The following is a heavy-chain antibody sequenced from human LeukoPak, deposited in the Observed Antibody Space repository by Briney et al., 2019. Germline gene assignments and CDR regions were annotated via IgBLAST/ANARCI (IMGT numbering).Heavy chain of an antibody. CDR3: ARDLAL. CDR1: GFTFSNSW. D-gene: IGHD3-3*02. Sequence: GGSLRLSCAASGFTFSNSWMTWVRQAPGKGLEWVANINQDGSDKHYVESLKGRFTISRDNAKNSLLLQMNSLRVEDTAMYYCARDLALWGQGTLVTVSS. CDR2: INQDGSDK. V-gene: IGHV3-7*05. J-gene: IGHJ4*02.